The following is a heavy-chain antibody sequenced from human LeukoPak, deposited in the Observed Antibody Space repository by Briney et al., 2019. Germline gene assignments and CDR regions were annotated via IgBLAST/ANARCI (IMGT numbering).Heavy chain of an antibody. CDR3: ARDRVLMVYAGGYFQH. CDR2: INPSGGST. V-gene: IGHV1-46*01. D-gene: IGHD2-8*01. Sequence: GASVKVSCKASGYTFTSYYMHWVRQAPGQGLEWMGIINPSGGSTSYAQKFQGRVTMTRDTSTSTVYMELSSLGSEDTAVYYCARDRVLMVYAGGYFQHWGQGTLVTVSS. CDR1: GYTFTSYY. J-gene: IGHJ1*01.